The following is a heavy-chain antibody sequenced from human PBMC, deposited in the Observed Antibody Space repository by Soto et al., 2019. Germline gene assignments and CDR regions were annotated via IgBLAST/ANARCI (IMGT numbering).Heavy chain of an antibody. CDR3: ARSTRLHFFAMDV. CDR1: GLSLSTEKMR. D-gene: IGHD5-12*01. V-gene: IGHV2-70*04. Sequence: SGPTLVNPTQTLRLTCNFSGLSLSTEKMRLSWIRQSPGKALEWLARIDWDDNKFYRTSLKTRLTISKETSKDQVGLTMTNMDPVDSGTYYCARSTRLHFFAMDVWGQGTTVTVSS. CDR2: IDWDDNK. J-gene: IGHJ6*02.